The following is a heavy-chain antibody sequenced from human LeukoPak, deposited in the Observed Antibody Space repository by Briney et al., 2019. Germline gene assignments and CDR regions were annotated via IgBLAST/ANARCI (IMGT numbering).Heavy chain of an antibody. CDR3: ARGRSEDYFDY. V-gene: IGHV1-46*01. CDR2: INPSGGST. CDR1: GHTFTSYY. D-gene: IGHD3-16*01. Sequence: ASVKVSCKSSGHTFTSYYMHWVRQAPGQELEWMGIINPSGGSTSYAQKSQGRVTMTRDTSTSTAYMELSRLRSEDTAVYYCARGRSEDYFDYWGQGTLVTVSS. J-gene: IGHJ4*02.